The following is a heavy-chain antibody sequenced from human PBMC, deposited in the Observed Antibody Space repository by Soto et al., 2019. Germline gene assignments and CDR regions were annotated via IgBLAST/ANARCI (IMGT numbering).Heavy chain of an antibody. CDR1: GFTFSSYA. CDR3: AKQFYDILTGYYKNPESSSHYYYGMDV. CDR2: ISGSGGST. D-gene: IGHD3-9*01. J-gene: IGHJ6*02. V-gene: IGHV3-23*01. Sequence: GGSLRLSCAASGFTFSSYAMSWVRQAPGKGLEWVSAISGSGGSTYYADSVKGRFTISRDNSKNTLYLQMNSLRAEDTAVYYCAKQFYDILTGYYKNPESSSHYYYGMDVWGQGTTVTVSS.